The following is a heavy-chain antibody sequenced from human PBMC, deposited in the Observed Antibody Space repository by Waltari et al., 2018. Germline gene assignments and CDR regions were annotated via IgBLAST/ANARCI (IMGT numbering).Heavy chain of an antibody. V-gene: IGHV4-39*07. CDR2: IYYSGST. J-gene: IGHJ5*02. D-gene: IGHD6-13*01. CDR3: ASQLAAAANWFDP. Sequence: QLQLQESGPGLVKPSETLSLTCTVSGGSISSSSYYWGWIRQPPGKGLEWIGSIYYSGSTYYNPSLKSRVTISVDTSKNQFSLKLSSVTAADTAVYYCASQLAAAANWFDPWGQGTLVTVSS. CDR1: GGSISSSSYY.